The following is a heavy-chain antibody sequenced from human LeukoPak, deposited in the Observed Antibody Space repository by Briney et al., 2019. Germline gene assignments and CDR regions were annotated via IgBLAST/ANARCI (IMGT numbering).Heavy chain of an antibody. CDR1: GFTFSSYS. V-gene: IGHV3-21*01. J-gene: IGHJ6*03. D-gene: IGHD3-3*01. CDR2: ISSSSSYI. Sequence: GGSLRLSCAASGFTFSSYSMNWVRQAPGKGLEWVSSISSSSSYIYYADSVKGRFTISRDNSQNTVSLQLNNLRIEDTALYYCAKTSLSDPSGHYYYMDVWGKGTTVTVSS. CDR3: AKTSLSDPSGHYYYMDV.